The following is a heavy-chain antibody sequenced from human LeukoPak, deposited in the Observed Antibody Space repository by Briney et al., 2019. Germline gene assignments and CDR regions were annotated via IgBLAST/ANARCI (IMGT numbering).Heavy chain of an antibody. J-gene: IGHJ3*02. D-gene: IGHD1/OR15-1a*01. CDR3: AKVATPNTLDALDI. CDR2: VSLSDNI. Sequence: PGGSLRLSCAASGFTFSSYSMTWVRQAPGKGLEWVSLVSLSDNIFYADSVKGRFTISRDNSKSTVHLQMDSLRVDDTAVYYCAKVATPNTLDALDIWGQGTLVTVSS. CDR1: GFTFSSYS. V-gene: IGHV3-23*01.